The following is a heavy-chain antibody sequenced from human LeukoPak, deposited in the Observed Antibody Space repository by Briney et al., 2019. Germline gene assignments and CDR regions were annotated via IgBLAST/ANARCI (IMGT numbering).Heavy chain of an antibody. CDR3: ARVAPRAFYYYGMDV. V-gene: IGHV3-23*01. CDR2: ISGSSA. Sequence: GGSLRLSCAASGFTFSSHAMSWVRQAPGKGLEWVSSISGSSAYYADSVKGRFTISRDNSRNTLFLQMNSLRAEDTAVYYCARVAPRAFYYYGMDVWGQGTTVTVSS. J-gene: IGHJ6*02. CDR1: GFTFSSHA.